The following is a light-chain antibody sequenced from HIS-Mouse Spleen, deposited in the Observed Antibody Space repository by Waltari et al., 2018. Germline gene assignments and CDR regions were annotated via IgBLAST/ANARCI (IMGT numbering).Light chain of an antibody. Sequence: AIQFTQSPTSLSASVGDRVTITCRASQGISSALAWYQQKPGKAPKLLIYDASSLESGVPSRFSGSGSGTDFTLTISSLQPEDFATYYCQQFNSYPTFGQGTRLEIK. CDR3: QQFNSYPT. CDR2: DAS. V-gene: IGKV1-13*02. CDR1: QGISSA. J-gene: IGKJ5*01.